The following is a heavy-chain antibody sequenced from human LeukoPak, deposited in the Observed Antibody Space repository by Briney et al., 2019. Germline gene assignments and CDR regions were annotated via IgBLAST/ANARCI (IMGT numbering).Heavy chain of an antibody. Sequence: PGGSLRLSCAASGFTFSSYAMHWVRQAPGKGLEWVTFIRYDANNKYYADSVKGRFTISRDNSKNTLYLQMSSLRAEDTAVYYCARGGYYNILTGFRSTVLGFDYWGRGTLVTVSS. CDR2: IRYDANNK. D-gene: IGHD3-9*01. J-gene: IGHJ4*02. CDR3: ARGGYYNILTGFRSTVLGFDY. CDR1: GFTFSSYA. V-gene: IGHV3-30*02.